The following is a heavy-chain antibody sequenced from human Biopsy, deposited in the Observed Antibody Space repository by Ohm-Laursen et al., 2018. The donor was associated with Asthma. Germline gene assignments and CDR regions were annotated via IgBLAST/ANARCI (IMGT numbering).Heavy chain of an antibody. V-gene: IGHV3-30*18. CDR3: AKARIHHFYDSSGYYQHD. Sequence: SLRLSCAAPGFTFGDYWMSWVRQVPGKGLEWVGVISKDASTQDYADSVKGRFTMARDNSKNTLYLQMNSLRAEDTAVYYCAKARIHHFYDSSGYYQHDWGQGTLVTVSS. J-gene: IGHJ4*02. D-gene: IGHD3-22*01. CDR2: ISKDASTQ. CDR1: GFTFGDYW.